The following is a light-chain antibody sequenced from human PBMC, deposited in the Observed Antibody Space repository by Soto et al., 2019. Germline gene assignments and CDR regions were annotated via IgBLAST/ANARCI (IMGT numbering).Light chain of an antibody. Sequence: DIQMTQSPSTLSASVGXRVTITCRASQSISDWLAWYQQKPGKAPKILIYDASSLESGVPSRFSGSGSGTEFTLTISSLQPDDFAIYYCQQYKNYYPTFGQGTKVDIK. CDR2: DAS. J-gene: IGKJ1*01. CDR1: QSISDW. V-gene: IGKV1-5*01. CDR3: QQYKNYYPT.